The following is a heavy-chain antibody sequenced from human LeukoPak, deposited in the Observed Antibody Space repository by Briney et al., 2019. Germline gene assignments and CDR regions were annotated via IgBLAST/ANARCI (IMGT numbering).Heavy chain of an antibody. J-gene: IGHJ4*02. V-gene: IGHV3-48*03. D-gene: IGHD5-18*01. Sequence: GGSLRLSCAASGFTFSSYEMNWVRQAPGKGLEWVSYISSSGSTIYYADSVKGRFTISRDNAKNSLYLQMNSLRAEDTAVYYCARDPVDTAIGVGYWGQGTLVTVSS. CDR1: GFTFSSYE. CDR2: ISSSGSTI. CDR3: ARDPVDTAIGVGY.